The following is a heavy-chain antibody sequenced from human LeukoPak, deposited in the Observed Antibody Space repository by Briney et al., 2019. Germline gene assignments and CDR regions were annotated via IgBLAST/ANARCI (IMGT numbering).Heavy chain of an antibody. CDR3: AKVFGSTYVIYYFDY. CDR1: GFTFSDYY. CDR2: ISGSGGTT. J-gene: IGHJ4*02. D-gene: IGHD3-3*01. Sequence: GGSLRLSCAASGFTFSDYYMSWVRQAPGKGLEWVSVISGSGGTTYYADSVKGRFTISRDNSKNTLYLQMNSLRAEDTAMYYCAKVFGSTYVIYYFDYWGQGTLVTVSS. V-gene: IGHV3-23*01.